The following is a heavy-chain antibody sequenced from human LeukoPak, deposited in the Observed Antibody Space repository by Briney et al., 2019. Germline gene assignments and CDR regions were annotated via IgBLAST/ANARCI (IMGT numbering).Heavy chain of an antibody. V-gene: IGHV3-30*18. CDR1: GFTFSSYG. J-gene: IGHJ4*02. CDR3: AEDTPAGYYYDSSGPLDY. D-gene: IGHD3-22*01. CDR2: ISYDGSNK. Sequence: GGSLRLSCAASGFTFSSYGMHWVRQAPGKGLEWVAVISYDGSNKYYADSVKGRFTISRDNSKNTLYLQMNSLRAEDTAVYYCAEDTPAGYYYDSSGPLDYWGQGTLVTVSS.